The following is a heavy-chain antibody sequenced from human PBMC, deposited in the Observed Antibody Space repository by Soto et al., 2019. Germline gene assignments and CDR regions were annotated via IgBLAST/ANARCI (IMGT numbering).Heavy chain of an antibody. Sequence: WGSLRLSCAASGFTFSSYAMHWVRQAPGKGLEWVAVISYDGSNKYYADSVKGRFTISRDNSKNTLYLQMNSLRAEDTAVYYCAREGYYDFWSGPTSYNWFDPWGQGTLVTVSS. J-gene: IGHJ5*02. CDR3: AREGYYDFWSGPTSYNWFDP. CDR2: ISYDGSNK. D-gene: IGHD3-3*01. CDR1: GFTFSSYA. V-gene: IGHV3-30-3*01.